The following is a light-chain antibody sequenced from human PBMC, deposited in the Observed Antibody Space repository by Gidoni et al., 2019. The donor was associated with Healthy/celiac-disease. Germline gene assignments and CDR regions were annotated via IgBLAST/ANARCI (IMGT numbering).Light chain of an antibody. Sequence: AIRMTQSPSSFSASTGDRVTITCRASQGISSYLAWYQQKPGKAPKLLIDAASTLQSGVPSRFSGSGSGTDFTLTISCLQSEDFATYYCQQYYSYPRAFGQXTKVEIK. V-gene: IGKV1-8*01. CDR3: QQYYSYPRA. J-gene: IGKJ1*01. CDR2: AAS. CDR1: QGISSY.